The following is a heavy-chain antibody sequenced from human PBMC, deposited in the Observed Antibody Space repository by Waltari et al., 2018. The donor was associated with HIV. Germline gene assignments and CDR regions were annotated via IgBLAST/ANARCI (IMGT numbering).Heavy chain of an antibody. CDR1: GFTFTSSA. J-gene: IGHJ4*02. Sequence: QMQLVQSGPEVKKPGTSVKVSCKASGFTFTSSAVQWVRQARGQRLEWIGWIGVGSGNANYAQKFQERVTITRDMSTSTAYMELSSLRSEDTAVYYCAAPSDPTVTRGIFDYWGQGTLVTVSS. CDR3: AAPSDPTVTRGIFDY. V-gene: IGHV1-58*01. CDR2: IGVGSGNA. D-gene: IGHD4-4*01.